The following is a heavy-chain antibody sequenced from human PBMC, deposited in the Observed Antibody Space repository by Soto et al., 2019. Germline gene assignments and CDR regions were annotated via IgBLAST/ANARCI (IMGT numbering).Heavy chain of an antibody. CDR2: INQNGGAM. V-gene: IGHV3-7*01. D-gene: IGHD1-1*01. CDR3: ARVWNDGRFDY. J-gene: IGHJ4*02. CDR1: GFTFSNYW. Sequence: PGGSLRLSCAASGFTFSNYWMTWVRQAPGKGLEWVASINQNGGAMHYVDSVKGRFTVSRDNAKNSLYLQVNSLRAEDTAVFYCARVWNDGRFDYWGRGTLVTVSS.